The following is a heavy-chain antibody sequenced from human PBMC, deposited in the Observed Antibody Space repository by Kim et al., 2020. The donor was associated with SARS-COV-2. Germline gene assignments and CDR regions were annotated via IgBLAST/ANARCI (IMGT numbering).Heavy chain of an antibody. CDR3: AREGDGYPFDI. D-gene: IGHD5-12*01. CDR1: GFTFSSYS. J-gene: IGHJ3*02. CDR2: ISSSSSYI. Sequence: GGSLRLSCAASGFTFSSYSMNWVRQAPGKGLEWVSSISSSSSYIYYADSVKGRFTISRDNAKNSLYLQMNSLRAEDTAVYYCAREGDGYPFDIWGQGTMVTVSS. V-gene: IGHV3-21*01.